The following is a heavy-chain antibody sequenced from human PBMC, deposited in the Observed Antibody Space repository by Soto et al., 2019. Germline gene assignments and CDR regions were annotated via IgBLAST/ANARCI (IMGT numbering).Heavy chain of an antibody. V-gene: IGHV1-69*13. Sequence: SVKVSCKASGGTFSSYAISWVRQAPGQGLEWMGGIIPIFGTANYAQKFQGRVTITADESTSTAYMELSSLRSEDTAVYYCAKDRRLPTYYYDSSGPGEAFDIWGQGTMVTVSS. CDR1: GGTFSSYA. CDR2: IIPIFGTA. J-gene: IGHJ3*02. CDR3: AKDRRLPTYYYDSSGPGEAFDI. D-gene: IGHD3-22*01.